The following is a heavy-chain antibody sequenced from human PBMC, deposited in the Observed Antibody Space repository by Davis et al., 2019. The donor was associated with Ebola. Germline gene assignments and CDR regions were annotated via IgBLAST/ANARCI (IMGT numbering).Heavy chain of an antibody. V-gene: IGHV1-69*06. CDR3: ARATVTTSFLDY. Sequence: AASVKVSCKASGGTFSSYAISWARQAPGQGLEWMGGIIPIFGTANYAQKFQGRVTITADKSTSTAYMELSSLRSEDTAVYYCARATVTTSFLDYWGQGTLVTVSS. CDR1: GGTFSSYA. CDR2: IIPIFGTA. D-gene: IGHD4-17*01. J-gene: IGHJ4*02.